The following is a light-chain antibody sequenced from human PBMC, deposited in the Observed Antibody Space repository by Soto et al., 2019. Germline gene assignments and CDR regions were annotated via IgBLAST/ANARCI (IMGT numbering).Light chain of an antibody. V-gene: IGKV3-20*01. CDR3: QQYGNSPWT. J-gene: IGKJ1*01. CDR2: GAS. CDR1: HSVSSSY. Sequence: NVLTQSPCTVSLSKGERATLSCRASHSVSSSYLAWYQQKPGQAPRLLIYGASSRATGIPDRFSGSGSGTDFTLTVSRLEPEDFAVYYCQQYGNSPWTFGQGTMVAI.